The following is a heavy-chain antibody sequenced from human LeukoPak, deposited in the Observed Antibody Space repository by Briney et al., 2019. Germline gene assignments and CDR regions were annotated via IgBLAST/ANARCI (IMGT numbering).Heavy chain of an antibody. D-gene: IGHD6-19*01. J-gene: IGHJ4*02. CDR1: GFTFSSYS. V-gene: IGHV3-21*01. CDR2: ISSSSSYI. Sequence: GGSLRLSCAASGFTFSSYSMNWVRQAPGKGLEWVSSISSSSSYIYYADSVKGRFTISRDNAKNSLYLQMNSLRAEDTAVYYCASGSLNSSGWYFDYWGQGTLVTVSS. CDR3: ASGSLNSSGWYFDY.